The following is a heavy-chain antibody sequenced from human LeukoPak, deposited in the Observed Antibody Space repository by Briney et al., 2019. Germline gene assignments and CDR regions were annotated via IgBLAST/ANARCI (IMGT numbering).Heavy chain of an antibody. CDR1: GGSFSGYY. V-gene: IGHV4-34*01. D-gene: IGHD3-3*01. J-gene: IGHJ5*02. CDR2: INHSGST. Sequence: SSETLSLTCAVYGGSFSGYYWSWIRQPPGKGLEWIGEINHSGSTNYNPSLKSRVTISVDTSKNQFSLKLSSVTAAGTAVYYCARDERITIFGVVSTGFDPWGQGTLVTVSS. CDR3: ARDERITIFGVVSTGFDP.